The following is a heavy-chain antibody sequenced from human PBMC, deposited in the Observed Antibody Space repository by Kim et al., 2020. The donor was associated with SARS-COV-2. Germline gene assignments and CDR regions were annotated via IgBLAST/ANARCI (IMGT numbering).Heavy chain of an antibody. CDR1: GFTFTTNY. Sequence: GGSLRLSCAASGFTFTTNYMTWVRQAPGKGLEWVSFIYSGGSTYYADSVKGRFTISRDNSKNTLYLEVNSLRAEDRAVYYCERASMAAAGYDFDYWGQGTLVTVSS. V-gene: IGHV3-53*01. J-gene: IGHJ4*02. CDR2: IYSGGST. CDR3: ERASMAAAGYDFDY. D-gene: IGHD6-13*01.